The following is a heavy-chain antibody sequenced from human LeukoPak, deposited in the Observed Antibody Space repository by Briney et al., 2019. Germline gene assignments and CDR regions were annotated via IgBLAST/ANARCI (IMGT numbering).Heavy chain of an antibody. Sequence: GGSLRLSCAASGFTFSSYAMNWVRQAPGKGLEWVSVISGSGGTTYYADSVKGRFTISRDNSKNMLYLQMNSLRAEDTAVYYCARDFELITFGGAIGKLNWFDSWGQGTLVTVSS. CDR1: GFTFSSYA. CDR2: ISGSGGTT. D-gene: IGHD3-16*02. CDR3: ARDFELITFGGAIGKLNWFDS. V-gene: IGHV3-23*01. J-gene: IGHJ5*01.